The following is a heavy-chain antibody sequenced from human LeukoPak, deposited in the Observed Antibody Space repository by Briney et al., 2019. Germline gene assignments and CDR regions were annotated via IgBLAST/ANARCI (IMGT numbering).Heavy chain of an antibody. CDR1: GFTFSSYA. V-gene: IGHV3-30*04. CDR3: TRKSGGSQRKMDDWFDP. D-gene: IGHD3-10*01. J-gene: IGHJ5*02. Sequence: TGGSLRLSCAASGFTFSSYAMHWVRQAPDKGLGYVAVISNDGTYKYYGASVKGRFTISRDNSKNTLYLQMDSLRSEDTAVYSCTRKSGGSQRKMDDWFDPWGQGTLVIVSS. CDR2: ISNDGTYK.